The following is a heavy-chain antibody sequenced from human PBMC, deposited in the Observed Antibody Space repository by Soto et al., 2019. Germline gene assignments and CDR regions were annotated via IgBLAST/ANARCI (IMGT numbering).Heavy chain of an antibody. D-gene: IGHD3-10*01. CDR3: GRTKSLGQWSGWF. CDR2: ISHRGAT. J-gene: IGHJ4*02. V-gene: IGHV4-61*03. CDR1: GDSVSSYNYF. Sequence: SETLSLTCSVSGDSVSSYNYFWAWIRQPPGKGLEWIGDISHRGATNYNPSLKSRLTISLDTSKNHFSLKLTSVTAADTAVYYCGRTKSLGQWSGWFWGQGTLVTVSS.